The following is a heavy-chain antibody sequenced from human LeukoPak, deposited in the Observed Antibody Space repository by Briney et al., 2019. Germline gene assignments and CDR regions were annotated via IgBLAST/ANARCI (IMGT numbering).Heavy chain of an antibody. D-gene: IGHD5-18*01. V-gene: IGHV3-48*03. CDR1: GFPFSSYE. CDR3: ARAPGGYSYGTPNFDY. CDR2: VSSSGSTI. J-gene: IGHJ4*02. Sequence: GGSLRLSCAASGFPFSSYEMNWVRQAPGKGLEWVSYVSSSGSTIYYADSVKGRFTISRDNAKNSLYLQMNSLRAEDTAVYYCARAPGGYSYGTPNFDYWGQGTLVTVSS.